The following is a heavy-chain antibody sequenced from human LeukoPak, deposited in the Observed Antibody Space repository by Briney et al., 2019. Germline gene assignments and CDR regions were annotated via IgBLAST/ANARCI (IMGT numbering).Heavy chain of an antibody. CDR2: ISGNGGGT. Sequence: GGSLRLSCAASGLTFSSYAMSWVRQAPGKGLEWVSGISGNGGGTYYADSVKGRFTISRDNSKNTSYLQMNSLRAEDTALYYCAKHLSSGSPYSFDYWGQGTLVTVSS. V-gene: IGHV3-23*01. CDR1: GLTFSSYA. J-gene: IGHJ4*02. D-gene: IGHD3-22*01. CDR3: AKHLSSGSPYSFDY.